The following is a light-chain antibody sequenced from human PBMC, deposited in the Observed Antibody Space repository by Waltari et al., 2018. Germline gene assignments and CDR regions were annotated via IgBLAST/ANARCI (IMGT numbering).Light chain of an antibody. CDR1: DIGSQT. J-gene: IGLJ3*02. CDR3: QVWEDSSDHPGV. CDR2: DET. Sequence: YGLTQPPSVSVAPGETASISCGGNDIGSQTVPWYQQKPGQAPVLVVDDETDRPSGIPERFSGSNSGNTATLTITRVEAGDEADYYCQVWEDSSDHPGVFGGGTKLTVL. V-gene: IGLV3-21*02.